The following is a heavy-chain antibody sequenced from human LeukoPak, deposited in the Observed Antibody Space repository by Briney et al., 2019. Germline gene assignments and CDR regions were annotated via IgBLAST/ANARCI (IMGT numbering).Heavy chain of an antibody. D-gene: IGHD1-14*01. CDR2: INHSGST. CDR1: GGSFSGYY. Sequence: SETLSLTCAVYGGSFSGYYWSWIRQPPGKGLEWIGEINHSGSTNYNPSLKSRVTISVDTSKNQFSLKLSSVTAADTAVYYCARGHITIDPWGQGTLVTVSS. J-gene: IGHJ5*02. V-gene: IGHV4-34*01. CDR3: ARGHITIDP.